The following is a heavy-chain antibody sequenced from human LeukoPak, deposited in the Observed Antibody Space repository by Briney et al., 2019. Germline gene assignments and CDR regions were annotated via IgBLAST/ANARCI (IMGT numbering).Heavy chain of an antibody. D-gene: IGHD4-23*01. CDR3: ARGPNKSDGGNSGSAWFDP. V-gene: IGHV1-8*01. CDR1: GYTFTTYD. Sequence: ASVKVSCKASGYTFTTYDINWVRQATGQGLEWMGWMNPNSGNTGYAQKFQGRVTMTRNTSISTAYMELSSLRSEDTAVYYCARGPNKSDGGNSGSAWFDPWGQGTLVTVTS. CDR2: MNPNSGNT. J-gene: IGHJ5*02.